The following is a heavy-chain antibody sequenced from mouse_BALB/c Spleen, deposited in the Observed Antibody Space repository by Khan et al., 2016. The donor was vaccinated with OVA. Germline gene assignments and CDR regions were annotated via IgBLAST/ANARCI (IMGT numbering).Heavy chain of an antibody. V-gene: IGHV2-3*01. J-gene: IGHJ4*01. CDR3: AKLTPDYYSMDY. CDR2: ICGDGST. Sequence: QVQLKESGPGLVAPSQSLTITCTVSGFSLNSYGVNWVRQTPGKGLEWLGVICGDGSTNYHSALISRLIISKDNSKSQVFLKLNSRQTDDTATYYCAKLTPDYYSMDYWGQGTSVTVSS. D-gene: IGHD1-3*01. CDR1: GFSLNSYG.